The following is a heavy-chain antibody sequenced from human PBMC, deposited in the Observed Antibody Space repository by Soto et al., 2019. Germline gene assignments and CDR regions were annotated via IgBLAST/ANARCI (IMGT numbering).Heavy chain of an antibody. J-gene: IGHJ4*02. CDR1: GYTFTTYA. Sequence: ASVKVSCKTSGYTFTTYAMHWVRQAPGQRLEWMGWINAGGGDTKYSQRFQGRVTISRDTTASTVYMELSSLTPEDTAVYYCARGRVVGGVTTSVTHDFWGQGTLVTVYS. CDR2: INAGGGDT. V-gene: IGHV1-3*01. D-gene: IGHD3-16*01. CDR3: ARGRVVGGVTTSVTHDF.